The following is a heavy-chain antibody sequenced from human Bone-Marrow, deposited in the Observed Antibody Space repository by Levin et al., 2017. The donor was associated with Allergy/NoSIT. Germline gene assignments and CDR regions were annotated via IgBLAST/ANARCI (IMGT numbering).Heavy chain of an antibody. V-gene: IGHV3-11*01. CDR1: GFTFSNY. CDR2: ISGNGYTI. Sequence: GESLKISCQASGFTFSNYMTWIRQAPGKGLEWVSSISGNGYTIKYADSVKGRFTISRDNAKNSLYLQMNNLRADDTAVYYCARVHYSDYDGMDVWGQGTTVTVSS. J-gene: IGHJ6*02. D-gene: IGHD4-11*01. CDR3: ARVHYSDYDGMDV.